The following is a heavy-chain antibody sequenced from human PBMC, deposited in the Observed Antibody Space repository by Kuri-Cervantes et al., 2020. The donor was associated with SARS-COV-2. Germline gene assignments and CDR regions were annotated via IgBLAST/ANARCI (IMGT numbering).Heavy chain of an antibody. CDR3: ARGCRNYCSSTSCYPPYYGMDV. CDR2: IYYSGST. J-gene: IGHJ6*02. Sequence: SETLSLTCTVSGGSISSSSYYWGWIRQPPGKGLEWIGSIYYSGSTYYNPSLKSRVTISVDTSKNQFSLKLSSVTAADTAVYYCARGCRNYCSSTSCYPPYYGMDVWGQGTTVTVSS. V-gene: IGHV4-39*01. CDR1: GGSISSSSYY. D-gene: IGHD2-2*01.